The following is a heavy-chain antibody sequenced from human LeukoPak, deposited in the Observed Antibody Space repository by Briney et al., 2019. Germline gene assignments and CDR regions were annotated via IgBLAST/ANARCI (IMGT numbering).Heavy chain of an antibody. CDR1: GFTFNSYW. V-gene: IGHV3-74*01. Sequence: GGSLRLSCAASGFTFNSYWMHWVRQAPGKGLVWVSRINSDGSSTIYADSVKGRFTISRDNAKNTLYLQMNSLRAEDTAVFHCARDRGGYLDYWGQGTLVTVSS. CDR2: INSDGSST. J-gene: IGHJ4*02. D-gene: IGHD2-15*01. CDR3: ARDRGGYLDY.